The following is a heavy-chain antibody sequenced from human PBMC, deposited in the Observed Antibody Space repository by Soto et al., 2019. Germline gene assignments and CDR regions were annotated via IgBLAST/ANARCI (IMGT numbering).Heavy chain of an antibody. V-gene: IGHV4-34*01. Sequence: QVQLQQWGAGLLKPSETLSLTCDVYGGSFSGYYWSWIRQPPGKGLEWIGEINHSGSTNYNPSLKSRVTISVDTSKNQFSLKLSSVTAADTAVYYGARELGYCTNGVCYDYFDYWGQGTLVTVSS. J-gene: IGHJ4*02. CDR3: ARELGYCTNGVCYDYFDY. CDR2: INHSGST. CDR1: GGSFSGYY. D-gene: IGHD2-8*01.